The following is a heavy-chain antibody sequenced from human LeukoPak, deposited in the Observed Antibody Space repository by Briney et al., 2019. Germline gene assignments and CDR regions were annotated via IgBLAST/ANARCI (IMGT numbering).Heavy chain of an antibody. V-gene: IGHV1-18*01. CDR3: ARGDSSGWYFAFDI. D-gene: IGHD6-19*01. CDR2: ISAYNGNT. Sequence: ASVKVSCKASGYTFTSYVIWWVRQAAGQGLEWLGWISAYNGNTNYAQKLQGRVTMTTDTSTSTAYMELRSLRSDDTAVYYCARGDSSGWYFAFDIWGQGTMVTVSS. J-gene: IGHJ3*02. CDR1: GYTFTSYV.